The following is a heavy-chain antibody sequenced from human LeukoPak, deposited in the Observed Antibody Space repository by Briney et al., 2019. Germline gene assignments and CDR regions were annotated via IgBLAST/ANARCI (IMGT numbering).Heavy chain of an antibody. Sequence: GGSLRLSCAASGFTFSSYGMHWVRQAPGKGLEWVAVISYDGSNKYYADSVKGRFTISRDNSKNTLYLQMNSLRAEDTAVYYCARGAGFSYADNDAFDIWGQGTMVTVSS. V-gene: IGHV3-30*03. J-gene: IGHJ3*02. CDR1: GFTFSSYG. D-gene: IGHD1-1*01. CDR3: ARGAGFSYADNDAFDI. CDR2: ISYDGSNK.